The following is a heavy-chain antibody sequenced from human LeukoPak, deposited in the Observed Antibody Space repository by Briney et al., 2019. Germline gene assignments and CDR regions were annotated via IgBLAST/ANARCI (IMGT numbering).Heavy chain of an antibody. V-gene: IGHV3-15*01. CDR1: GFTFSSAR. J-gene: IGHJ4*02. CDR2: IKSKSDGGTT. CDR3: TTVRDHYFDY. Sequence: KPGGSLRLSCAASGFTFSSARLSWVRQTPGKGLEWVGRIKSKSDGGTTDYAAPVKGRFSISRDDSKNTLYLQMNSLKTEDTAVYYCTTVRDHYFDYWGQGTLVTVSS.